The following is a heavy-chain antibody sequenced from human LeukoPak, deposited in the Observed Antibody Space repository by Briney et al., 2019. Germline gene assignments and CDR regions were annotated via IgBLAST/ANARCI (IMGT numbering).Heavy chain of an antibody. CDR2: IYHSGST. D-gene: IGHD3-22*01. Sequence: PSETLSLTCTVSGGSISSGGFYWSWIRQLPGKGLEWIGYIYHSGSTYYNPSLKSRVTISVDRSKNQFSLKLSSVTAADTAVYYCARGRYYYDSSGYRGSPYYYYGMDVWGQGTTVTVSS. CDR1: GGSISSGGFY. CDR3: ARGRYYYDSSGYRGSPYYYYGMDV. V-gene: IGHV4-30-2*01. J-gene: IGHJ6*02.